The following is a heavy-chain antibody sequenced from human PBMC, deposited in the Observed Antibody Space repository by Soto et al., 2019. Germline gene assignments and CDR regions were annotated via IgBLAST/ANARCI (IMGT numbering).Heavy chain of an antibody. CDR3: AKDHDEDFGYDLDYFNS. D-gene: IGHD5-12*01. CDR1: GFNFDDFA. V-gene: IGHV3-9*01. J-gene: IGHJ4*02. Sequence: GGSLRLSCAASGFNFDDFAMHWVRQAPGKGLEWVSGISWESGSIGYADSVKGRFTISRDNAKNSLFLQMNSLTAEDTALYYCAKDHDEDFGYDLDYFNSWGQGAQVTVSS. CDR2: ISWESGSI.